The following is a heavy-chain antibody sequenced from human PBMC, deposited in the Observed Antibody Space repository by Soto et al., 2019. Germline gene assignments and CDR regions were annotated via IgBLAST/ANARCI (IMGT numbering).Heavy chain of an antibody. CDR2: INHSGST. V-gene: IGHV4-34*01. D-gene: IGHD2-2*01. CDR3: ARGLQFSSTSDNWFDP. J-gene: IGHJ5*02. Sequence: LSLTCAVYGGSFSGYYWSWIRQPPGKGLEWIGEINHSGSTNYNPSLKSRVTISVDTSKNQFSLKLSSVTAADTAVYYCARGLQFSSTSDNWFDPWGQGTLVTVSS. CDR1: GGSFSGYY.